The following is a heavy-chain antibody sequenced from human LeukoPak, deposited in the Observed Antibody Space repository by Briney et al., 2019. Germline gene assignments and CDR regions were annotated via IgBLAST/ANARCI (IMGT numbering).Heavy chain of an antibody. CDR1: GYTFTGYY. Sequence: ASVKLSCKASGYTFTGYYMHWVRQAPEQGLEWMGWINPNSGGTNYAQNFQGRFTMTRDTSISTAYMELSRLRSDDTAVYYCARDSSGYTRYAFDIWGEGTMVTVSS. J-gene: IGHJ3*02. CDR2: INPNSGGT. D-gene: IGHD3-22*01. CDR3: ARDSSGYTRYAFDI. V-gene: IGHV1-2*02.